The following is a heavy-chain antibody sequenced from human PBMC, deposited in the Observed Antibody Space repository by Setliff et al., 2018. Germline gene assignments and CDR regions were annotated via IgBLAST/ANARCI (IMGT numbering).Heavy chain of an antibody. J-gene: IGHJ4*02. CDR1: GYTFNNYG. CDR3: ARINFYVSSGYYYAPDF. D-gene: IGHD3-22*01. V-gene: IGHV1-18*01. Sequence: ASVKVSCKASGYTFNNYGITWVRQAPGQGLEWMGWINNYSFKTTYSQKFLDRVTMTTDTSATTAYMELKNLRSGDTAVYYCARINFYVSSGYYYAPDFWGQGTLVTVSS. CDR2: INNYSFKT.